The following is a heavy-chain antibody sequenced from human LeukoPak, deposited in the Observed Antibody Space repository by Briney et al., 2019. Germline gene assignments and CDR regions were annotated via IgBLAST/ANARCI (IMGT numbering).Heavy chain of an antibody. CDR2: ISSDGTNT. J-gene: IGHJ3*01. V-gene: IGHV3-74*01. Sequence: PGGSLRLSCAASGFTISNYWMHWVRQAPGKGLVWVSRISSDGTNTNYADSVKGRSTISRDNAKNTLYLQMNSLRDEDTAVYYCATTKVLRSFDWLPDAFDLWGQGTMVTVSS. CDR3: ATTKVLRSFDWLPDAFDL. CDR1: GFTISNYW. D-gene: IGHD3-9*01.